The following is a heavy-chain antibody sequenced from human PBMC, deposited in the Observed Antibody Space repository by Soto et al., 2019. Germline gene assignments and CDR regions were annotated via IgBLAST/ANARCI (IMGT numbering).Heavy chain of an antibody. CDR1: GFTFSSYG. CDR3: ARAEYYYDSSGYYSEDYYGMDV. CDR2: IWYDGSNK. J-gene: IGHJ6*02. Sequence: PGGSLRLSCAASGFTFSSYGMHWVRQAPGKGLEWVAVIWYDGSNKYYADSVKGRFTISRDNSKNTLYLQVNSLRAEDTAVYYCARAEYYYDSSGYYSEDYYGMDVWGQGTTVTVSS. D-gene: IGHD3-22*01. V-gene: IGHV3-33*01.